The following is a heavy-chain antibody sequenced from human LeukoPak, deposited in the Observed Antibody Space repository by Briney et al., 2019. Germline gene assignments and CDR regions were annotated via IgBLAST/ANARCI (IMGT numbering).Heavy chain of an antibody. CDR3: AKRVQLWLHYYYYGMDV. Sequence: GGSLRLSCAASGFTFSSYWMSWVRQAPGKGLEWVSAISGSGGSTYYADSVKGRFTISRDNSKNTLYLQMNSLRAEDTAVYYCAKRVQLWLHYYYYGMDVWGKGTTVSVSS. V-gene: IGHV3-23*01. D-gene: IGHD5-18*01. J-gene: IGHJ6*04. CDR1: GFTFSSYW. CDR2: ISGSGGST.